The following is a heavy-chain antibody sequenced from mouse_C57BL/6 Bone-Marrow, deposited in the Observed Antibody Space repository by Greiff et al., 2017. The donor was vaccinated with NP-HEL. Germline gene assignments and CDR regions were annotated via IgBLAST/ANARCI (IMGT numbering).Heavy chain of an antibody. CDR1: GYTFTSYW. J-gene: IGHJ4*01. CDR3: TSPKSYYYGSMDY. Sequence: VQLQQSGTVLARPGASVKMSCKTSGYTFTSYWMHWVKQRPGQGLEWIGAIYPGNSDTSYNQKFKGKAKLTAVTSASTAYMELSSLTNDDSAVYYCTSPKSYYYGSMDYWGQGTSVTVSS. V-gene: IGHV1-5*01. D-gene: IGHD1-1*01. CDR2: IYPGNSDT.